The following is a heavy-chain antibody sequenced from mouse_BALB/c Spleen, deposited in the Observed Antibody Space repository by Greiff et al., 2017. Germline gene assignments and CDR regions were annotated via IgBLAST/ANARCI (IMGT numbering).Heavy chain of an antibody. CDR1: GFSLTSYG. CDR2: IWSDGST. J-gene: IGHJ4*01. D-gene: IGHD1-1*01. V-gene: IGHV2-6-2*01. Sequence: QVQLKESGPDLVAPSQSLSITCTVSGFSLTSYGVHWVRQPPGKGLEWLVVIWSDGSTTYNSALKSRLSISKDNSKSQVFLKMNSLQTDDTAMYYCARHRYYGSSPYYAMDYWGQGTSVTVSS. CDR3: ARHRYYGSSPYYAMDY.